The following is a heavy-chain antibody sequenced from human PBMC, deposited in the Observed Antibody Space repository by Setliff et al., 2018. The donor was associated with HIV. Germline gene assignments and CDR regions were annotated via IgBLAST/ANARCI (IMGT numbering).Heavy chain of an antibody. V-gene: IGHV1-46*02. D-gene: IGHD2-15*01. Sequence: ASVKVSCKASGYFFNSYYMHWVRQAPGQGLEWMGVINPSGGSTSYAQKFQGRVTVTRYTSTTTVYMELSSLRSEDTAVYYCAGSDCSVGSCPGYWGQGTPVTVSS. CDR3: AGSDCSVGSCPGY. J-gene: IGHJ4*02. CDR1: GYFFNSYY. CDR2: INPSGGST.